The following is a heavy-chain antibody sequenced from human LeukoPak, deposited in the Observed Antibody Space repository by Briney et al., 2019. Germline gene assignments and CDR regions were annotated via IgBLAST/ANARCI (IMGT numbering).Heavy chain of an antibody. CDR2: IHYSGST. D-gene: IGHD6-25*01. CDR1: GGSIINYY. CDR3: ARDAAGSGGAWYFDL. V-gene: IGHV4-59*01. J-gene: IGHJ2*01. Sequence: SETLSLTCTVSGGSIINYYWSWIRQPPGEGLEWIGYIHYSGSTNHNSSLKSRATISVDTSKNQFSLKLTSVTAADTAVYYCARDAAGSGGAWYFDLWGRGTLVIVSS.